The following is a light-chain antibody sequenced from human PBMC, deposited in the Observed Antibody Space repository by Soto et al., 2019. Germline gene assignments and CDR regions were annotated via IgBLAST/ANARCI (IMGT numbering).Light chain of an antibody. Sequence: EIVMTQSPATLSVSPGERATLSCRASQSVSSNLAWYQQEPGQAPRLLIYGASTRATGIPARFSGSGSRTEFTLTISSLQSEDFAVYYCQQYNNWPPWTFGQGTKLEIK. CDR2: GAS. V-gene: IGKV3-15*01. CDR1: QSVSSN. CDR3: QQYNNWPPWT. J-gene: IGKJ2*02.